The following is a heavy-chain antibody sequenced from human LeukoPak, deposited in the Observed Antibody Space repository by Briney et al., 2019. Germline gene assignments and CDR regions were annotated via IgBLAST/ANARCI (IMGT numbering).Heavy chain of an antibody. Sequence: SETLSLTCAVSGGSISSGGYSWSWIRQPAGKGLEWIGYIYHSGSTYYNPSLKSRVTISVDRSKNQFSLKLSSVTAADTAVYYCASNYGYYYYGMDVWGQGTTVTVSS. CDR2: IYHSGST. CDR3: ASNYGYYYYGMDV. CDR1: GGSISSGGYS. J-gene: IGHJ6*02. V-gene: IGHV4-30-2*01. D-gene: IGHD4-11*01.